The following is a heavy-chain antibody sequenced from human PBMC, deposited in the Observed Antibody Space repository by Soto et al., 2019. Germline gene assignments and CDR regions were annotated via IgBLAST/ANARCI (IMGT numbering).Heavy chain of an antibody. Sequence: SETMSLTCTFSGGSISSFYWILIRQPPGKGLEWIGYIYYSGSTNYNPSLKSRVTISVDTSKNQFSLKLSSVTAADTAVYYCARETTLHYDISWFDPWGQGTLVTVSS. CDR3: ARETTLHYDISWFDP. D-gene: IGHD3-9*01. CDR1: GGSISSFY. J-gene: IGHJ5*02. V-gene: IGHV4-59*01. CDR2: IYYSGST.